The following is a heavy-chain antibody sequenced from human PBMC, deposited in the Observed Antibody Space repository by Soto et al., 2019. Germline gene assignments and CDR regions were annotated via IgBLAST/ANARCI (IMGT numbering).Heavy chain of an antibody. Sequence: QVQLQESGPGLVKPSETLSLTCTVSGGSISSYYWSWIRQPPGKGLEWIGYIYYSGSTNYNPSLKSRVPIPVDTPKNRSSLKRGSVPAGDTAVYSCAGATARVATMEEFDYWGRGPLVPVPS. CDR1: GGSISSYY. CDR3: AGATARVATMEEFDY. CDR2: IYYSGST. D-gene: IGHD5-12*01. J-gene: IGHJ4*02. V-gene: IGHV4-59*01.